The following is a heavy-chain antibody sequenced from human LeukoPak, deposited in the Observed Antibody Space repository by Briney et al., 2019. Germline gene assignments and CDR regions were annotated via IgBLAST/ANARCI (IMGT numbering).Heavy chain of an antibody. CDR2: IYTSGST. J-gene: IGHJ6*03. CDR3: AREEVGEYYYYYYMDV. D-gene: IGHD3-10*01. V-gene: IGHV4-61*02. Sequence: SQTLSLTCTVSGGSISSGSYYWSWIRQPAGKGLEWIGRIYTSGSTNYNPSLKSRVTISVDTSKNQLSLKLSSVTAADTAVYYCAREEVGEYYYYYYMDVWGKGTTVTISS. CDR1: GGSISSGSYY.